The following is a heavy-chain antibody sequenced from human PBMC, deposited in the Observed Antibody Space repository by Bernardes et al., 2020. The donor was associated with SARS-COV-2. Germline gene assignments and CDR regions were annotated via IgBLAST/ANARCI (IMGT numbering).Heavy chain of an antibody. D-gene: IGHD3-16*02. Sequence: GSLRLSCAASGFTFSSYGMHWVRQAPGKGLEWVAVISYDGSNKYYADSVKGRFTISRDNSKNTLYLQMNSLRAEDTAVYYCAKWGYDYVWGSYRSGFDYWGQGTLVTVSS. J-gene: IGHJ4*02. CDR1: GFTFSSYG. CDR2: ISYDGSNK. V-gene: IGHV3-30*18. CDR3: AKWGYDYVWGSYRSGFDY.